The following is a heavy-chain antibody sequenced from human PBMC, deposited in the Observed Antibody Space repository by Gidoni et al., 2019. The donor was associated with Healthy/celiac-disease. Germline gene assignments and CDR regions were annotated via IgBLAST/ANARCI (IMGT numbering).Heavy chain of an antibody. Sequence: EVQRVESGGGLVQPGGSLRLSCAASGFSFSSYSMNWVRQTPGKGLEWVSYISSSSSTIYYADSVKGRFTISRDNAKNSLYLQMNSLRAEDTAVYYCARVGSGSEYFQHWGQGTLVTVSS. V-gene: IGHV3-48*01. CDR2: ISSSSSTI. J-gene: IGHJ1*01. CDR3: ARVGSGSEYFQH. D-gene: IGHD6-19*01. CDR1: GFSFSSYS.